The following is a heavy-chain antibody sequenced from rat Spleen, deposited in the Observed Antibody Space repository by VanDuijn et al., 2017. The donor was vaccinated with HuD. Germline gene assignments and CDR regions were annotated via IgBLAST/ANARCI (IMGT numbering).Heavy chain of an antibody. CDR3: ARDAGILRY. Sequence: QVQLKESGPGLVQPSQTLSLTCSVSGFSLSSYNVHWVRQATGKSLEWMGVIWTGGGTDYNSALKSRLSISRDTSKSQVFLKMNSLQTEDTATYYCARDAGILRYWGQGVMVTVSS. D-gene: IGHD1-6*01. V-gene: IGHV2-30*01. CDR2: IWTGGGT. CDR1: GFSLSSYN. J-gene: IGHJ2*01.